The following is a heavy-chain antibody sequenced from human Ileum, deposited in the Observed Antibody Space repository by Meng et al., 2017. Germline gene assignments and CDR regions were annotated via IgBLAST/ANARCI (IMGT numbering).Heavy chain of an antibody. Sequence: GESLKISCAASGFTFDDYGMSWVRQGPGKGLEWVSGIDWNGDNTNYADSVKGRFTISRDNAKNSLYLQMNTLRDEDTALYYCASARLRWYRDSFDIWGQGTMVTVSS. CDR3: ASARLRWYRDSFDI. V-gene: IGHV3-20*04. CDR1: GFTFDDYG. J-gene: IGHJ3*02. D-gene: IGHD4-23*01. CDR2: IDWNGDNT.